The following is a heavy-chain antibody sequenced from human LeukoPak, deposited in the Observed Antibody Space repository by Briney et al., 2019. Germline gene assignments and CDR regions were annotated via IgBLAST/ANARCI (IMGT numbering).Heavy chain of an antibody. CDR3: ARVFLWGKELVVPAAKWGLGAFDI. V-gene: IGHV1-69*05. CDR2: IIPIFGTA. CDR1: GGTFSSYA. J-gene: IGHJ3*02. Sequence: SVKVSCKASGGTFSSYAISWVRQAPGQGLEWMGGIIPIFGTANYAQKFKGRVTITTDESTSTAYMELSSLRSEDTAVYYCARVFLWGKELVVPAAKWGLGAFDIWGQGTMVTVSS. D-gene: IGHD2-2*01.